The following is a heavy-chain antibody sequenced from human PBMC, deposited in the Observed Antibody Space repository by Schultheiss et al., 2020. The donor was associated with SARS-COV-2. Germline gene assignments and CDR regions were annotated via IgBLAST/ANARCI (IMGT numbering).Heavy chain of an antibody. Sequence: GGSLRLSCAASGFTFSSYAMRWVRQAPGKGLEWVSAISGSGGSTYYADSVKGRFTISRDNSKNTLYLQMNSLRAEDTAVYNCAKRAAEYQLLYVDYWGQGTLVTVSS. CDR2: ISGSGGST. D-gene: IGHD2-2*01. CDR3: AKRAAEYQLLYVDY. J-gene: IGHJ4*02. V-gene: IGHV3-23*01. CDR1: GFTFSSYA.